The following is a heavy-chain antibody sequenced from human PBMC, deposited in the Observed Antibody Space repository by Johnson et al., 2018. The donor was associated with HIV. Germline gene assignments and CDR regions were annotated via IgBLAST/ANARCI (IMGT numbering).Heavy chain of an antibody. CDR3: ATSTASDALDI. J-gene: IGHJ3*02. V-gene: IGHV3-30*02. CDR2: IRYDESNK. Sequence: QVQLVESGGGVVQPGDSLRLSCRTFGFTFSYHGMHWVRQAPGKGLEWVAFIRYDESNKYYADSLKGRFTISRDNSKNTLFLQMNSLRADDTAMYYCATSTASDALDIWGQGTMVTVSS. D-gene: IGHD1-1*01. CDR1: GFTFSYHG.